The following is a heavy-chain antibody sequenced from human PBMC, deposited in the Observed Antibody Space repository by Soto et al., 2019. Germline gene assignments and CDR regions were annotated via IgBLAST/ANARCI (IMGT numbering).Heavy chain of an antibody. V-gene: IGHV3-11*06. CDR3: VRGGGGGLFDP. CDR1: GFTFGDSY. D-gene: IGHD2-15*01. Sequence: GGSLRLSCAVSGFTFGDSYMSWIRQAPGKGLEWLSYISPGSRYPAYADSVKGRFTISRDNAKRSLYLQMMSLTAEDTAVYYCVRGGGGGLFDPWGQGTMVTVSS. J-gene: IGHJ5*02. CDR2: ISPGSRYP.